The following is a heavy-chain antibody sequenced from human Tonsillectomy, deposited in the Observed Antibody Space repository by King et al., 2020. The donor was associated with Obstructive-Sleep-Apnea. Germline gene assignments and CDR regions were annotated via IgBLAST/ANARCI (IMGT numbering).Heavy chain of an antibody. CDR3: MGYGDYGDY. V-gene: IGHV3-73*01. CDR1: GFTFSGAA. D-gene: IGHD4-17*01. CDR2: FRSKANSYAT. J-gene: IGHJ4*02. Sequence: VQLVESGGGLVQPGGSLKLSCAASGFTFSGAAMHWVRQASGKGLEWVGRFRSKANSYATAYAAWVKGRFTISRDDSKNTAYLQMNSLKTEDTAVYYCMGYGDYGDYWGQGTLVTVSS.